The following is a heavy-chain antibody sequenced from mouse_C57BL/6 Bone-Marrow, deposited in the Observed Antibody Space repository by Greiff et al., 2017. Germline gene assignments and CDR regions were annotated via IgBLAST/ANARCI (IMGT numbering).Heavy chain of an antibody. D-gene: IGHD2-3*01. V-gene: IGHV5-4*03. CDR2: ISDGGSYT. CDR1: GFTFSSYA. CDR3: AREDGYPLAMDY. J-gene: IGHJ4*01. Sequence: EVKVVESGGGLVKPGGSLKLSCAASGFTFSSYAMSWVRQTPEKRLEWVATISDGGSYTYYPDNVKGRFTISRDNAKNNLYLQMSHLKSEDTAMYYCAREDGYPLAMDYWGQGTSVTVSS.